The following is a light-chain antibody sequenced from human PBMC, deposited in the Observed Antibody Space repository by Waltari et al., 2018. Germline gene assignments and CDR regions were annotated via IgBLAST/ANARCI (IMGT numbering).Light chain of an antibody. CDR2: AAS. Sequence: DIQMTQSPSSVSASVGDRVTITCRASQAIRSWLAWFQQKPVKAPNLLIYAASSLQSGVPSRFSGSGSGTDFTLTISSLQPEDFATYYCQQAASFPLTFGGGTKVEIK. V-gene: IGKV1D-12*01. CDR3: QQAASFPLT. CDR1: QAIRSW. J-gene: IGKJ4*01.